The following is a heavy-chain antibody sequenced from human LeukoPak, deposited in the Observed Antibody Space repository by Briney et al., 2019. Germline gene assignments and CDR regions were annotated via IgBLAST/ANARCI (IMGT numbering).Heavy chain of an antibody. J-gene: IGHJ4*02. Sequence: GGSLRLSCAASGFTFSRYAMHWVRQAPGKGLESVSAISSNGGSTYYANSVKGRFTISRDNSKNTLYLQMGSLRAEDLAVYYCARDRGPGYSYGVLDYWGQGTLVTVSS. D-gene: IGHD5-18*01. V-gene: IGHV3-64*01. CDR2: ISSNGGST. CDR3: ARDRGPGYSYGVLDY. CDR1: GFTFSRYA.